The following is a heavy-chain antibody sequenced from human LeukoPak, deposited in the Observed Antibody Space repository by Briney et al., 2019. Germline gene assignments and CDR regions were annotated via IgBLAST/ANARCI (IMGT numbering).Heavy chain of an antibody. D-gene: IGHD2-8*01. CDR2: ISGSGAST. CDR1: GFTFSSYA. J-gene: IGHJ3*02. CDR3: AKDRRPSLTMLFDI. V-gene: IGHV3-23*01. Sequence: GGSLRLSCAASGFTFSSYAMSWVRQAPGKGLEWVSAISGSGASTYYAGSGTGRLTISRDHSKNTLYLQMNSLRAEDTAVYYCAKDRRPSLTMLFDIWGQGTMVTVSS.